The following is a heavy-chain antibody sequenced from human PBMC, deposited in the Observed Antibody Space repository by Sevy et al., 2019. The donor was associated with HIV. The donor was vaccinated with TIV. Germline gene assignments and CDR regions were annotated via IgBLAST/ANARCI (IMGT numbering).Heavy chain of an antibody. CDR3: AKRDNNDRVNGNSVFDY. CDR1: GFNFNTYA. D-gene: IGHD1-26*01. CDR2: ITATGGRT. V-gene: IGHV3-23*01. Sequence: GGSLRLSCAASGFNFNTYAMNWVRQTPDKGLEWVSGITATGGRTFYTDSVRGRFTMSRDNSKNTVYLQLNNVRAEDTAIYYCAKRDNNDRVNGNSVFDYWGQGTLVTVSS. J-gene: IGHJ4*02.